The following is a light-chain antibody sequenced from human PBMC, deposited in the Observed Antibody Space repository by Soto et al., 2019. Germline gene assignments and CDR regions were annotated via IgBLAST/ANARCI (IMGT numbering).Light chain of an antibody. CDR2: DNG. CDR3: GTWDNSLSAV. V-gene: IGLV1-51*01. CDR1: SSNIGSNY. Sequence: QTVVTQPPSVSAAPGQKVTISCSGSSSNIGSNYVSWYQQLPGAAPKLLIYDNGKRPSGIPDRFSGSQSGTSATLGITGLQTRDEADYYCGTWDNSLSAVFGGGTKLTVL. J-gene: IGLJ2*01.